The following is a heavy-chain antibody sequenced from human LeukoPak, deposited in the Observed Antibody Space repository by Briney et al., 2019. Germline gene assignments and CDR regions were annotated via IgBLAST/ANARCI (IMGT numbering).Heavy chain of an antibody. CDR2: INHSGST. D-gene: IGHD6-13*01. Sequence: ASETLSLTCAVYGGSFSGYYWSWIRQPPGKGLEWIGEINHSGSTNYNPSLKSRVTISVDTSKNQFSLKLSSVTAADTAVYYCARDRLSSSRTTSYYYYYYGMDVWGQGTTVTVSS. V-gene: IGHV4-34*01. CDR3: ARDRLSSSRTTSYYYYYYGMDV. CDR1: GGSFSGYY. J-gene: IGHJ6*02.